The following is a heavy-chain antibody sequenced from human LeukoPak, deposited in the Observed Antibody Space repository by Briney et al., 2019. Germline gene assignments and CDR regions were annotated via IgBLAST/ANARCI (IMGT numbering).Heavy chain of an antibody. CDR1: GFAFNNYA. CDR2: IGSSGSTI. Sequence: GGSLRLSCAASGFAFNNYAMNWVRQAPGRGLEWASYIGSSGSTIYYADSVRGRFTISRDNAKNSLYLQMNSLRAEDTAVYYCARRYCSSVTCYAFDIWGQGTMVTVSS. J-gene: IGHJ3*02. V-gene: IGHV3-48*01. CDR3: ARRYCSSVTCYAFDI. D-gene: IGHD2-2*01.